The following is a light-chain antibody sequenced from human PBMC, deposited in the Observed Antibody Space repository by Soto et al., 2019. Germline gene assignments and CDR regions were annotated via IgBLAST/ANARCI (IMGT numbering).Light chain of an antibody. J-gene: IGLJ3*02. CDR1: SSDVGGYDS. Sequence: QSVLTQPASVSGSPGQSITISCTGTSSDVGGYDSVSWYQQHPGKAPKLMIYEVSNRPSGVSNRFSGSKSGNTASLTISGVHDEDEADDYCCSYTSGTSPWVFGGGTQLTVL. CDR2: EVS. V-gene: IGLV2-14*01. CDR3: CSYTSGTSPWV.